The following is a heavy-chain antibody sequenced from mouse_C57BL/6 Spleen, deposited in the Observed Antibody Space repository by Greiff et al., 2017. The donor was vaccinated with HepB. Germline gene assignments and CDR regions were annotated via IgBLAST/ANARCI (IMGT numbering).Heavy chain of an antibody. D-gene: IGHD2-5*01. J-gene: IGHJ2*01. CDR3: AGGIGIYYSTFFDY. CDR2: IDPNSGGT. V-gene: IGHV1-72*01. Sequence: VQLQQSGAELVKPGASVKLSCKASGYTFTSYWMHWVKQRPGRGLEWIGRIDPNSGGTKYNEKFKSKATLTVDKPSSTAYIQPSSLPSEDSAAYYCAGGIGIYYSTFFDYWGQGTTLTVSS. CDR1: GYTFTSYW.